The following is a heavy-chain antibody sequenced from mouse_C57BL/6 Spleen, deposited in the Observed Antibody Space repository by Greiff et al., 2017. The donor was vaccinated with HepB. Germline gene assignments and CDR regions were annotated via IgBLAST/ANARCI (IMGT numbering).Heavy chain of an antibody. J-gene: IGHJ1*03. CDR3: ARAEYFDV. CDR2: IDPSDSYT. CDR1: GYTFTSYW. V-gene: IGHV1-69*01. Sequence: QVQLQQPGAELVMPGASVKLSCKASGYTFTSYWMHWVKQRPGQGLEWIGEIDPSDSYTNYNQKFKGKSTLTVDKSSSTAYMQLSSLTSEASAVYYCARAEYFDVWGTGTTVTVSS.